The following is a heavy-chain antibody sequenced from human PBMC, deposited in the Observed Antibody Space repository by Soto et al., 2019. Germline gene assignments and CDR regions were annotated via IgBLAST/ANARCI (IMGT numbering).Heavy chain of an antibody. CDR3: ARQGGEGYAFDI. Sequence: SETLYLTCALACTSINSGCYSWISSRQPPGKGMEWIGYIYQRGSTYYYPSLKCRVTISVDRSKNQFSLKLSSVTAADTAVYYCARQGGEGYAFDIWGQGTMVT. V-gene: IGHV4-30-2*01. CDR2: IYQRGST. J-gene: IGHJ3*02. D-gene: IGHD3-10*01. CDR1: CTSINSGCYS.